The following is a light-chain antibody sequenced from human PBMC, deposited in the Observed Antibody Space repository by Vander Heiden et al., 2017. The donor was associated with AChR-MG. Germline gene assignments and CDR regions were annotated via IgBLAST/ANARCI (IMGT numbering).Light chain of an antibody. V-gene: IGKV3-15*01. CDR1: QSVSSN. CDR2: GAS. J-gene: IGKJ4*01. Sequence: EIVMTQSPATLPVSPGERATLSCRASQSVSSNLAWYQQKPGQAPRLLIYGASTRATGIPARFSGSGSGTEFTLTISSLQSEDFAVYYCQQYMTFGGGTKVEIK. CDR3: QQYMT.